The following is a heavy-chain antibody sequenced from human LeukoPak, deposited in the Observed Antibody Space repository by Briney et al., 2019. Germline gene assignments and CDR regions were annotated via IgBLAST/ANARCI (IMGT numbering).Heavy chain of an antibody. J-gene: IGHJ4*02. CDR1: GGSFSGYY. V-gene: IGHV4-34*01. CDR2: INHSGST. D-gene: IGHD3-22*01. CDR3: ARGSTYYYDSSGYSG. Sequence: SETLSLTCAVYGGSFSGYYWSWIRQPPGKGLEWIGEINHSGSTNYNPSLKSRVTISVDTSKNQFSLKLSSVTAADPAVYYCARGSTYYYDSSGYSGWGQGTLVTVSS.